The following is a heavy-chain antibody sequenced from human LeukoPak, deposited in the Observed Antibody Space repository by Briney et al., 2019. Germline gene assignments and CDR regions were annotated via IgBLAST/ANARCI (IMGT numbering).Heavy chain of an antibody. J-gene: IGHJ6*02. CDR1: GYTFTSYG. CDR2: ISAYNGNT. V-gene: IGHV1-18*01. Sequence: ASVKVSCKASGYTFTSYGISWARQAPGQGLEWMGWISAYNGNTNYAQKLQGRVTMTTDTSTSTAYMELRSLRSDDTAVYYCAREYDILTGYYRGMDVWGQGTTVTVSS. CDR3: AREYDILTGYYRGMDV. D-gene: IGHD3-9*01.